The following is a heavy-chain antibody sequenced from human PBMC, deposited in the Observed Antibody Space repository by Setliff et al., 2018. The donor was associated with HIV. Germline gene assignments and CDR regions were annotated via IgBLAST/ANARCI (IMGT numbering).Heavy chain of an antibody. CDR3: AKPMGDFWSAYSFDC. V-gene: IGHV3-30*18. CDR1: GFGFSNFA. J-gene: IGHJ4*02. Sequence: GGSLSLSCAASGFGFSNFAMSWVRQAPGKGLEWVAVICYDGSEKYYGDSVKGRFTISRDNSKSTLYLQMNALGSEDTAVYYCAKPMGDFWSAYSFDCWGRGTQVTVSS. CDR2: ICYDGSEK. D-gene: IGHD3-3*01.